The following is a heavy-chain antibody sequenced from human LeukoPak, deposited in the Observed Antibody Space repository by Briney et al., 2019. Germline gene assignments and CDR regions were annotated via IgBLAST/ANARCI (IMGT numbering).Heavy chain of an antibody. CDR1: GGSISSGGYY. J-gene: IGHJ4*02. Sequence: SETLSLTCTVSGGSISSGGYYWSWIRQHPGKGLEWIGYIYYSGSTYYNPSLKSRVTISVDTSKNQFSLKLTSVTAADTAVYYRARALNGYDFIWSYWGQGILVTVSS. CDR3: ARALNGYDFIWSY. CDR2: IYYSGST. V-gene: IGHV4-31*03. D-gene: IGHD5-12*01.